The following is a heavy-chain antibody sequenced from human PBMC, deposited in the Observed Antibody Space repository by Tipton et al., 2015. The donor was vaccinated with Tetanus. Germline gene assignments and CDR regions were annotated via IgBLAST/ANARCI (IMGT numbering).Heavy chain of an antibody. Sequence: TLSLTCIVSGGSISSSRYYWGWVRQPPGKGLEWIGSIFYTGSTYYNPSLESRVTMSVDTSKNQFSLSLRSVTAADTAVFYCAGLYYYDSASYPLYWGQGTLVTVSS. J-gene: IGHJ4*02. CDR1: GGSISSSRYY. V-gene: IGHV4-39*01. CDR2: IFYTGST. D-gene: IGHD3-10*01. CDR3: AGLYYYDSASYPLY.